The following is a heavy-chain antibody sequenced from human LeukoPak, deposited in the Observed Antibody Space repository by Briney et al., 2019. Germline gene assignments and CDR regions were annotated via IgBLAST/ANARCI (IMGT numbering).Heavy chain of an antibody. CDR3: ARVLYNGVYIQY. CDR2: ISGTGGRT. J-gene: IGHJ1*01. CDR1: GFTFSNYG. Sequence: GGSLRLSCAASGFTFSNYGMSWVRQAPGKGLEWVASISGTGGRTYYADSVKGRFTISRDNSKNTLYLQVSSLRAEDTAVYYCARVLYNGVYIQYWGQGTLVTVSS. V-gene: IGHV3-23*01. D-gene: IGHD2-8*01.